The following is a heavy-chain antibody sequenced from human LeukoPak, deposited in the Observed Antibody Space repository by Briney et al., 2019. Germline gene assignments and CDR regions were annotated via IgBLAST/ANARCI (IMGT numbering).Heavy chain of an antibody. CDR1: GGSISSSSYY. CDR3: ATTPREYSSTWYYFDY. CDR2: IYYSGST. J-gene: IGHJ4*02. D-gene: IGHD6-13*01. V-gene: IGHV4-39*07. Sequence: SETLSLTCTVSGGSISSSSYYWGWIRQPPGKGLEWIGSIYYSGSTYYNPSLKSRVTISVDTSKNQFSLKLSSVTAADTAVYYCATTPREYSSTWYYFDYWGQGILVTVSS.